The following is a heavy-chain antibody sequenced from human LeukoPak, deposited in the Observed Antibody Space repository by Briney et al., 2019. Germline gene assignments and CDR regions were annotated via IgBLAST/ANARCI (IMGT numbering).Heavy chain of an antibody. J-gene: IGHJ4*02. CDR1: GFTFSSYW. D-gene: IGHD3-16*01. Sequence: PGGSLRLSCAASGFTFSSYWMSWVRQAPGKGLEWVANIKQDGSEKYYVDSVKGRFTISRDNAKNSLYLQMNSLSAEDTAVYYCARDSYDYIWGSLRNYWGQGTLVTVSS. V-gene: IGHV3-7*01. CDR3: ARDSYDYIWGSLRNY. CDR2: IKQDGSEK.